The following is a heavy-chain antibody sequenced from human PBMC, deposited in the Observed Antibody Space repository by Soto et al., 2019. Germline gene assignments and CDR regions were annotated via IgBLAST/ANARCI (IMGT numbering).Heavy chain of an antibody. CDR3: AKDNSYRPSGHFDY. D-gene: IGHD5-18*01. Sequence: EVQLVESGGGLVQPGRSLRLSCAASGFTFDDYAMHWVRQAPGKGLEWVSGISWNSGSIGYADSVKGRFTISRDNAKNSLYLQMNSLRAEDTALYYCAKDNSYRPSGHFDYWGQGTLVTVSS. V-gene: IGHV3-9*01. CDR1: GFTFDDYA. J-gene: IGHJ4*02. CDR2: ISWNSGSI.